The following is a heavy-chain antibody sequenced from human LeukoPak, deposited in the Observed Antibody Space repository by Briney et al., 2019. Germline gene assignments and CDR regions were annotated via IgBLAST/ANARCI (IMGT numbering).Heavy chain of an antibody. CDR2: ISGSGDST. J-gene: IGHJ4*02. Sequence: GGSLRLSCAASGFTFSSYAMSWVRQAPGKGLEWVSAISGSGDSTYYADSVKGRFTISRDNSKNTLYLQMNSLRAEDTAVYYCASLTSPIAAAFDYWGQGTLVTVSS. D-gene: IGHD6-13*01. V-gene: IGHV3-23*01. CDR3: ASLTSPIAAAFDY. CDR1: GFTFSSYA.